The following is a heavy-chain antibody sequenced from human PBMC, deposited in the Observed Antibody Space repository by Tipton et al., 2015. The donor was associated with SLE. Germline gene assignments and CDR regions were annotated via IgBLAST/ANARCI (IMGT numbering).Heavy chain of an antibody. CDR1: GGTFSSYA. D-gene: IGHD3-10*01. CDR2: ISAYNGNT. CDR3: ARGGGSYLMDF. J-gene: IGHJ4*02. V-gene: IGHV1-18*01. Sequence: QSGAEVKKPGASVKVSCKASGGTFSSYAISWVRQAPGQGLEWMGWISAYNGNTDYAQKVQGRVTMTTDTSTSTAYMELRSLTSDDTAMYYCARGGGSYLMDFWGQGTLVTVSS.